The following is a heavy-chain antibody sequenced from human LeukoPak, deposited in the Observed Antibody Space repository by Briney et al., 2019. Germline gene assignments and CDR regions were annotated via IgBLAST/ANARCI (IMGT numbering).Heavy chain of an antibody. CDR3: ARSPPHCSSTSCYANQGANWFDP. CDR1: GGSISSSSYY. J-gene: IGHJ5*02. Sequence: SETLSLTCTVSGGSISSSSYYWGWIRQPPGKGLEWIGSIYYSGSTYYNPSLKSRVTISVDTSKNQFSLKLSSVTAADTAVYYCARSPPHCSSTSCYANQGANWFDPWGQGTLVTVSS. D-gene: IGHD2-2*01. CDR2: IYYSGST. V-gene: IGHV4-39*07.